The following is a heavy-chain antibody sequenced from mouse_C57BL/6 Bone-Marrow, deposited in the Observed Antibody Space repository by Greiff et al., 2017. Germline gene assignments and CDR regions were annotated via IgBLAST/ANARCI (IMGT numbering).Heavy chain of an antibody. D-gene: IGHD1-1*01. V-gene: IGHV5-6*01. CDR2: ISSGGSYT. Sequence: EVKLMESGGDLVKPGGSLKLSCAASGFTFSSYGMSWVRQTPDKRLEWVATISSGGSYTYYPDSVKGRFTISRDNAKNTLYLQRSSLKSEDTARYYCARLCYGSSPWFAYWGQGTPVTVSA. J-gene: IGHJ3*01. CDR1: GFTFSSYG. CDR3: ARLCYGSSPWFAY.